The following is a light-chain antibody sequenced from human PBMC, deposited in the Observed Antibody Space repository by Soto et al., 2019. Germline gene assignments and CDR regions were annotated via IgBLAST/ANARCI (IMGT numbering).Light chain of an antibody. V-gene: IGLV2-8*01. CDR1: SSDVGGYNY. Sequence: QSVLTHPPSASWSPGQSVTISCTGTSSDVGGYNYVSWYQQHPGKAPKLIIYEVSKRPSGVPDRFSGSKSGNTASLTVSGLQAEDEADYYCSSYAGSNNYVFGTGTKVTVL. J-gene: IGLJ1*01. CDR3: SSYAGSNNYV. CDR2: EVS.